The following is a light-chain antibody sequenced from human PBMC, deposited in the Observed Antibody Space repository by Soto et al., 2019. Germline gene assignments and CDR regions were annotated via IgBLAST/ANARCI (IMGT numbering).Light chain of an antibody. CDR2: DAS. J-gene: IGKJ4*01. CDR1: QSVSSY. V-gene: IGKV3-11*01. CDR3: QQRSNWPLT. Sequence: EIVLTQSPATLSLPPGERATLSCRASQSVSSYLAWYQQKPGQAPRLLIYDASNRATGIPARFGGSGSGTDFTLTISSLTPEDFAVYYCQQRSNWPLTFGGGTKVEIK.